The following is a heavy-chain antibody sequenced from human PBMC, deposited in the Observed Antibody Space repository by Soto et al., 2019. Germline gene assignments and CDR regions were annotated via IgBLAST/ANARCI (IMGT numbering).Heavy chain of an antibody. D-gene: IGHD3-16*02. J-gene: IGHJ4*02. V-gene: IGHV3-23*01. CDR1: GFTFSSYA. Sequence: EVQLLESGGGLVQPGGSLRLSCAASGFTFSSYAMSWVRQAPGKGLEWVSAISGSGGSTYYADSVKGRFTISRDNSKNTLYLQMNSLRAEDTAVYYCAKVGFCVPAGGYRRSSPVPPSADGCYGDYWGQGTLVTVSS. CDR3: AKVGFCVPAGGYRRSSPVPPSADGCYGDY. CDR2: ISGSGGST.